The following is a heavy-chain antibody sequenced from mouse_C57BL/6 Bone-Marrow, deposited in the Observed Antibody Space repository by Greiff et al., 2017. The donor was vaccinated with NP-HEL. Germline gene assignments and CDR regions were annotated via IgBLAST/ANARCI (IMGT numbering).Heavy chain of an antibody. CDR3: ARSNKGSTSMNN. V-gene: IGHV1-82*01. CDR2: IYPGDGDS. CDR1: GYAFSSSW. J-gene: IGHJ4*01. D-gene: IGHD1-1*01. Sequence: VHLVESGLELVKPGASVKISCKASGYAFSSSWLNGVKQRSGKGLVWIGRIYPGDGDSYYNGKFKGKATLTADKSSSTAYRQLSSVSTEDSAVYYSARSNKGSTSMNNWGQGTSV.